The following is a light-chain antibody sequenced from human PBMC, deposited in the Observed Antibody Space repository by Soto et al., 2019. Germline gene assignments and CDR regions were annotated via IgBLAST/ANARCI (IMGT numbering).Light chain of an antibody. Sequence: QSVLTQPPSASGTPGQRGTISCSGSSSNIGSNTVNWYQQLPGTAPKLLIYSNNQRPSGVPDRFSGSKSGTSASLAISGLQSEDEADYYCAAWDDSLHGVVFGGGTKLTVL. J-gene: IGLJ2*01. CDR3: AAWDDSLHGVV. CDR2: SNN. V-gene: IGLV1-44*01. CDR1: SSNIGSNT.